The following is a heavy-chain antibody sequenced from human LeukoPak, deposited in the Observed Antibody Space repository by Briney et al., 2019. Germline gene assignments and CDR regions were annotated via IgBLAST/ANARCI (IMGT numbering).Heavy chain of an antibody. CDR1: GFTFSSYS. Sequence: GGSLRLSCAASGFTFSSYSMNWVRQAPGKGLEWVSSISSSSSYIYYADSVKGRFTISRDNAKNSLYLQMNSLRAEDTAVYYCASYSAYGSDAFGIWGQGTMVTVSS. CDR2: ISSSSSYI. D-gene: IGHD2-15*01. J-gene: IGHJ3*02. CDR3: ASYSAYGSDAFGI. V-gene: IGHV3-21*01.